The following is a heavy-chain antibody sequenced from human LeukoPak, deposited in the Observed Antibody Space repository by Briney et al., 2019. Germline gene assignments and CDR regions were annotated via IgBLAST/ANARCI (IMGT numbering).Heavy chain of an antibody. J-gene: IGHJ4*02. D-gene: IGHD6-19*01. CDR3: AKRKSGIAVAGVEYYFDY. CDR2: ISGSGGST. V-gene: IGHV3-23*01. Sequence: GGSLRLSCEASGFTLSRYWMTWVRQAPGKGLEWVSAISGSGGSTYYADSVKGRFTISRDNSKNTLYLQMNSLRAEDTAVYYCAKRKSGIAVAGVEYYFDYWGQGTLVTVSS. CDR1: GFTLSRYW.